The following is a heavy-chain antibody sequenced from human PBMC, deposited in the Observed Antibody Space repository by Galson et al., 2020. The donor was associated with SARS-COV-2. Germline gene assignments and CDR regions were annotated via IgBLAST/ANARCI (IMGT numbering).Heavy chain of an antibody. CDR2: IWYDGSNK. J-gene: IGHJ4*02. V-gene: IGHV3-33*01. D-gene: IGHD6-13*01. CDR1: GFTFSSYG. CDR3: ARDQGVAAAGTGEDY. Sequence: GGSLRLSCAAPGFTFSSYGMHWVRQAPGKGLEWVAVIWYDGSNKYYADSVKGRFTISRDNSKNTLYLQMNSLRAEDTAVYYCARDQGVAAAGTGEDYWGQGTLVTVSS.